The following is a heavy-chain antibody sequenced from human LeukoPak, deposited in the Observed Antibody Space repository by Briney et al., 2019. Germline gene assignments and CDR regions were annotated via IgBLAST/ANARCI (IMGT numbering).Heavy chain of an antibody. CDR3: ARDCRSTSCLLGGRDY. V-gene: IGHV3-11*01. Sequence: GGSLRLSCEASGFTFSDYSMSWIRQAPGKGLEGVSYISSSGGNIRYADSVEGRFTIFRDNAKNSLYLQMNSLRAEDTAVYYCARDCRSTSCLLGGRDYWGQGTLVTVSS. J-gene: IGHJ4*02. CDR2: ISSSGGNI. CDR1: GFTFSDYS. D-gene: IGHD2-2*01.